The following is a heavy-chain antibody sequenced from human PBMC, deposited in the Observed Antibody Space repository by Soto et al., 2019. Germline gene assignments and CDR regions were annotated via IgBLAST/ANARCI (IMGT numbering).Heavy chain of an antibody. V-gene: IGHV4-59*01. CDR1: GGSISSYY. Sequence: KPSETLSLTCTVSGGSISSYYWSWIRQPPGKGLEWIGYIYYSGSTNYNPSLKSRVTISVDTSKNQFSLKLSSVTAADTAVYYCARDSYDSSGYGMDVWGQGTTVTVSS. D-gene: IGHD3-22*01. CDR3: ARDSYDSSGYGMDV. CDR2: IYYSGST. J-gene: IGHJ6*02.